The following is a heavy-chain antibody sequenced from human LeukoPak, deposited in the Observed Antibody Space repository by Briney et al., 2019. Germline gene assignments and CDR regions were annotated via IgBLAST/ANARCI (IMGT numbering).Heavy chain of an antibody. CDR1: GFTFSNYA. Sequence: PGGSLRLSCAASGFTFSNYAMSWVRQAPGKGLEWVSTISAGGGSTYYADSVKGRFTISRDNSKNTLYLQMNSLRDEDTAVHYCAKGGYYYDSSGYYLDCWGQGTLVTVSS. V-gene: IGHV3-23*01. D-gene: IGHD3-22*01. CDR2: ISAGGGST. CDR3: AKGGYYYDSSGYYLDC. J-gene: IGHJ4*02.